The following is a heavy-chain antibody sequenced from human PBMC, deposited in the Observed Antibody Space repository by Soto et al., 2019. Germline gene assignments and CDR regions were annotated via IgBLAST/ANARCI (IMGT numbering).Heavy chain of an antibody. V-gene: IGHV2-5*01. J-gene: IGHJ3*01. D-gene: IGHD1-1*01. CDR3: ARGLATLPVFAFDV. CDR2: VYWNDDK. Sequence: SGPTLVNPTQTLTLTCTLSGISLSTSGVGLGWVRQTPGKALEWLALVYWNDDKHYRPSLKGRLATTENTSKNQAVLTMTNMDPVDTVTYYCARGLATLPVFAFDVWGQGTVVTVSS. CDR1: GISLSTSGVG.